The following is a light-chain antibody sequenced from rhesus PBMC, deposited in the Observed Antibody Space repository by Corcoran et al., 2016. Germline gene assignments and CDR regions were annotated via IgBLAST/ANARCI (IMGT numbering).Light chain of an antibody. J-gene: IGKJ4*01. Sequence: EIVMTQSPATLSLSPGETATLSCRASESVGSYLAWYQKKPGQAPKPLVHSAYFRATGIPERVSGSGSRTGYTLAISSLEPEDVGVYHCQQYNDLLPLTFGGGTKVEIK. V-gene: IGKV3-40*03. CDR3: QQYNDLLPLT. CDR1: ESVGSY. CDR2: SAY.